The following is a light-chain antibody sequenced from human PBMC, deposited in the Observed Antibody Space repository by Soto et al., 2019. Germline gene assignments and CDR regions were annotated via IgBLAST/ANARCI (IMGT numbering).Light chain of an antibody. CDR3: SSYTSSSTLENV. V-gene: IGLV2-14*01. J-gene: IGLJ1*01. Sequence: QSLLPQPASLSWSPGQSITISCTGTSSDVGGYNYVSWYQQHPGKAPKLMIYDVSNRPSGVSNRFSGSKSGNTASLTISGLQAEDEADYYCSSYTSSSTLENVFGTGTKVTVL. CDR1: SSDVGGYNY. CDR2: DVS.